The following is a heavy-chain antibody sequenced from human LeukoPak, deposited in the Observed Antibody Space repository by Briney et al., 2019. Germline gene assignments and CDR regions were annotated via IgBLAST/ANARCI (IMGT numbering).Heavy chain of an antibody. CDR3: AKDLSYGDYLWGFDY. V-gene: IGHV3-9*01. CDR2: ISWNSGSI. D-gene: IGHD4-17*01. Sequence: QPGRSLRLSCAASGFTFDDYAMHWVRQAPGKGLEWVSGISWNSGSIGYADSVKGRFTISRDNAKNSLYLQMNSLRAEDTAVYYCAKDLSYGDYLWGFDYWGQGTLVTVSS. CDR1: GFTFDDYA. J-gene: IGHJ4*02.